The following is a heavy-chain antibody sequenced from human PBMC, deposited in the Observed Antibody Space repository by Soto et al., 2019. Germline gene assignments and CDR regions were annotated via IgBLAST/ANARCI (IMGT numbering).Heavy chain of an antibody. D-gene: IGHD4-17*01. V-gene: IGHV1-2*02. CDR1: GYTFTGYY. J-gene: IGHJ6*04. CDR2: INPNSGGT. Sequence: ASVKVSCKASGYTFTGYYMHWVRQAPGQGLEWMGWINPNSGGTNYAQKFQGRVTMTRDTSISTAYMELSRLRSDDTAVYYCARDHDYGDYGLYYGMDVWGGGTTVTVSS. CDR3: ARDHDYGDYGLYYGMDV.